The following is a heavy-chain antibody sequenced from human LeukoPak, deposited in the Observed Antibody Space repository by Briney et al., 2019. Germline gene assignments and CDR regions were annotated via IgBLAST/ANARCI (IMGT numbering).Heavy chain of an antibody. CDR2: IYHSGST. D-gene: IGHD3-3*01. CDR3: ASVRFAEDYFDY. Sequence: SETLSLTCTVSGGSISSYYWSWIGQPPGKGLEGIGNIYHSGSTYYNSSLKSRVTISLDIAIHQFSLKLRSVTAADTAVYFCASVRFAEDYFDYWGQGILVTVSS. CDR1: GGSISSYY. J-gene: IGHJ4*02. V-gene: IGHV4-59*08.